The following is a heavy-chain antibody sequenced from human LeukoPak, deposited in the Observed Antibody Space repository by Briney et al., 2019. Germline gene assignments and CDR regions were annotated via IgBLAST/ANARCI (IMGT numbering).Heavy chain of an antibody. V-gene: IGHV5-51*01. Sequence: GESLKISCKGSGYSFTSFWIAWVRQMPGKGLEWMGIIYPGDSDTRYSPSFEGQVTFSADKSISTAYLQWSSLKASDTAMYYCARGRYSGTYLPYFDYWAQGTLVTVSS. CDR3: ARGRYSGTYLPYFDY. J-gene: IGHJ4*02. CDR1: GYSFTSFW. D-gene: IGHD1-26*01. CDR2: IYPGDSDT.